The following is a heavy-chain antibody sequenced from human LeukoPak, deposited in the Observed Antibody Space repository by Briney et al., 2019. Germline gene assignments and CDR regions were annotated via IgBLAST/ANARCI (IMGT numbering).Heavy chain of an antibody. CDR3: ARGFGSRSYTIFDY. CDR2: INWNGGSE. D-gene: IGHD3-10*01. Sequence: GGSLRLSCAASGFTFDDYGMSWVCQAPGKGLEWVSGINWNGGSEGYADSVKGRFTISRDSAKNSLYRQMNSLRAEDTALYYCARGFGSRSYTIFDYLRQGTLVTVSS. J-gene: IGHJ4*02. V-gene: IGHV3-20*04. CDR1: GFTFDDYG.